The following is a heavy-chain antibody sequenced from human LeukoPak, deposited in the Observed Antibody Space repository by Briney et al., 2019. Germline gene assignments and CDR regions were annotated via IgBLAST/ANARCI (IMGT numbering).Heavy chain of an antibody. Sequence: GGCLRLSCAASGFSVVSYYMTWVRQAPGKGLEWVSVIYSGGAAFYTDSVKGRFTISRDGSKKTVYLQMNSLRAEDTAVYYCARGNSPMVGRYYLELWGQGTLVTVSS. V-gene: IGHV3-53*01. CDR1: GFSVVSYY. CDR2: IYSGGAA. J-gene: IGHJ4*02. CDR3: ARGNSPMVGRYYLEL. D-gene: IGHD4/OR15-4a*01.